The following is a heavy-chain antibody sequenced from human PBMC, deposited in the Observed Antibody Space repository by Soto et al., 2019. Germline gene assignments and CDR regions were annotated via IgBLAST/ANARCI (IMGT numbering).Heavy chain of an antibody. CDR1: GFAFSGYW. CDR2: IKQDGSEK. J-gene: IGHJ1*01. CDR3: QRATSVDAY. V-gene: IGHV3-7*01. D-gene: IGHD5-12*01. Sequence: EVQLVESGGDLVQPGGSLRLSCAASGFAFSGYWMSWVRQAPGKGMEGVANIKQDGSEKYYVDSVKGRFTISRDNAKNSLYLQMNSLRVEDTAVYYFQRATSVDAYWGQGTMVTVSS.